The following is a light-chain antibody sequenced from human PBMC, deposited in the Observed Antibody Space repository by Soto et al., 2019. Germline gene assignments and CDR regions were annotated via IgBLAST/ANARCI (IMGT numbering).Light chain of an antibody. CDR2: TAS. V-gene: IGKV1-12*01. CDR3: QQSISFPIT. CDR1: QSIRRW. J-gene: IGKJ5*01. Sequence: DIQMTQSPSSVSASVGDRVTITCRASQSIRRWLAWYQQKPGKVPKLLIYTASSLQSGVPSRFSGSGSGTEFALTISRLQPEDCGTYDCQQSISFPITFGQGTRLEIK.